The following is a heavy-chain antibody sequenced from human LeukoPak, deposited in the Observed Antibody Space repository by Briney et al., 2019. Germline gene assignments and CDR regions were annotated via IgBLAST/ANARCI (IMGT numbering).Heavy chain of an antibody. CDR3: ARYSYGLNFDY. CDR2: IYSGGST. D-gene: IGHD5-18*01. CDR1: GFTVSSNY. V-gene: IGHV3-66*02. Sequence: GGSLRLSCAASGFTVSSNYMSWVRQAPGKGLEWVSVIYSGGSTYYADSVKGRFTISRDNSKNTLYLQMNSLRAEDTAVYCCARYSYGLNFDYWGQGTLVTVSS. J-gene: IGHJ4*02.